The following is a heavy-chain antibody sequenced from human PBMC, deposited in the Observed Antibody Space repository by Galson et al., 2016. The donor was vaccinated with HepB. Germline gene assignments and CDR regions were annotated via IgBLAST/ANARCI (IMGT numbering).Heavy chain of an antibody. CDR3: ARTAVTGPSFFSF. Sequence: SVKVSCKASGYTFIHYGISWVRQAPGQGLEWMGWISTDNGDINYAQKFQGRLSMTTDTSTSTAYMEPRSLRSDDSAVYYCARTAVTGPSFFSFWGQGTLVSFSS. D-gene: IGHD4-17*01. CDR2: ISTDNGDI. CDR1: GYTFIHYG. J-gene: IGHJ4*02. V-gene: IGHV1-18*01.